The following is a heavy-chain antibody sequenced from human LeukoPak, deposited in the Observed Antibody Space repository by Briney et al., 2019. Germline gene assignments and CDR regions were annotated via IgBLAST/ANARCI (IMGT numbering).Heavy chain of an antibody. CDR3: AKNAAGIVLMIYAPLDS. J-gene: IGHJ4*02. D-gene: IGHD2-8*01. V-gene: IGHV3-23*01. CDR2: ISGSGDST. Sequence: GGSLRLSCAASGFTFSSYAMSWVRQAPGKGLEWVSGISGSGDSTFYADSVKGRFTISRDNSKNTLYLQMNSLRVEDTAVYYCAKNAAGIVLMIYAPLDSWGQGTLVTVSS. CDR1: GFTFSSYA.